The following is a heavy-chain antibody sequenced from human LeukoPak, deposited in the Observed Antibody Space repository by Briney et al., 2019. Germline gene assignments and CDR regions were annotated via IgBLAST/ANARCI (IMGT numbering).Heavy chain of an antibody. V-gene: IGHV4-59*08. CDR3: ARYGTGWYAFDY. Sequence: PSVTLSLTCTVSGGSITSNYWSWIRQPPGKGLESIGYVYYDGSINYNPSLKSRVTISVDTSNNQLSLNLTSVTAADTAVYYCARYGTGWYAFDYWGQGTLVTVCS. CDR1: GGSITSNY. CDR2: VYYDGSI. D-gene: IGHD6-19*01. J-gene: IGHJ4*02.